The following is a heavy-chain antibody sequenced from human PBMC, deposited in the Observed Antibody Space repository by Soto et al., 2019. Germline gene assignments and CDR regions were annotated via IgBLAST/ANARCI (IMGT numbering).Heavy chain of an antibody. J-gene: IGHJ4*02. D-gene: IGHD1-26*01. CDR1: GYTFTSYA. CDR3: ARVILYSGSYFGGIDY. Sequence: QVQLVQSGAEVKKPGASVKVSCKASGYTFTSYAMHWVRQAPGQRLEWMGWINAGNGNTKYSQKFQGRVTITRDTSASTAYMERSSLRSEDTAVYYCARVILYSGSYFGGIDYWGQGTLVTVSS. CDR2: INAGNGNT. V-gene: IGHV1-3*01.